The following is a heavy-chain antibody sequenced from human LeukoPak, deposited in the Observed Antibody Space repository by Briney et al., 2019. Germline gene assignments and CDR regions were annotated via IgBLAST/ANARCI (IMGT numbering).Heavy chain of an antibody. CDR2: ISGSGSNT. CDR3: AREKNDYGDAFDY. V-gene: IGHV3-23*01. Sequence: GGSLRLSCAASGFTFSSYAMSWVRQAPGKGLEWVSAISGSGSNTYYADSVKGRFTISRDNSKNSLYLQMNSLRAEDTAVYYCAREKNDYGDAFDYWGQGTLVTVSS. J-gene: IGHJ4*02. CDR1: GFTFSSYA. D-gene: IGHD4-17*01.